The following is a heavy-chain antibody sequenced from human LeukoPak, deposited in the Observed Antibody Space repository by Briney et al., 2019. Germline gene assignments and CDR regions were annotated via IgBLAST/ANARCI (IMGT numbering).Heavy chain of an antibody. D-gene: IGHD2-2*01. CDR1: GFTFSSYW. J-gene: IGHJ4*02. CDR3: AKDPDSTIYCSSTSCYFDY. V-gene: IGHV3-7*03. Sequence: GGSLRLSCAASGFTFSSYWMSWVRQAPGKGPEWVANIKQDGSEKYYVDSVKGRFTISRDNAKNSLYLQMNSLRAEDTAVYYCAKDPDSTIYCSSTSCYFDYWGQGTLVTVSS. CDR2: IKQDGSEK.